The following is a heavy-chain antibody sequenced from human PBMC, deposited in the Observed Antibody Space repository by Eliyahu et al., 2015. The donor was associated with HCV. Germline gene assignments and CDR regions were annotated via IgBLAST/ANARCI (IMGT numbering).Heavy chain of an antibody. CDR1: GGPISRDNYS. CDR2: MDHSGTG. CDR3: AAGGGGDWFDP. Sequence: QLLLQESGSGLVKPSQTLSLTCAVSGGPISRDNYSWTWIRQPPGKGLEWIGYMDHSGTGYYSPSLKNRATISVDRSKNQFSLRLTSVTAADTAVYFCAAGGGGDWFDPWGQGILVSVSS. D-gene: IGHD2-15*01. V-gene: IGHV4-30-2*01. J-gene: IGHJ5*02.